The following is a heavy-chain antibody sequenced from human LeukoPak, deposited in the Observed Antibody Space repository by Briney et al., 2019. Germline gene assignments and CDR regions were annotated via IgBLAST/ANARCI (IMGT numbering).Heavy chain of an antibody. CDR2: SYYSGST. Sequence: SETLSLTCSVSGVTISNYYSSWIRQPPGKGLEYIGYSYYSGSTDYNPSLKSRVTISVDTSKNQFSLMLTSVTAADSAVYYCARQSISSRRAFDIWGQGTMVTVSS. D-gene: IGHD6-6*01. CDR1: GVTISNYY. J-gene: IGHJ3*02. V-gene: IGHV4-59*08. CDR3: ARQSISSRRAFDI.